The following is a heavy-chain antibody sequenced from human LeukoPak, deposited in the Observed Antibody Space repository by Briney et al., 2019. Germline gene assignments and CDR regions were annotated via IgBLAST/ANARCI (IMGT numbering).Heavy chain of an antibody. CDR1: GGSISSSSYY. D-gene: IGHD2-2*01. CDR3: ARLPVPAAITYYYYYYTDV. CDR2: IYYSGST. V-gene: IGHV4-39*07. Sequence: SETLSLTCTVSGGSISSSSYYWGWIRQPPGKGLEWIGSIYYSGSTYYNPSLKSRVTISVDTSKNQFSLKLSSVTAADTAVYYCARLPVPAAITYYYYYYTDVWGKGTTVTVSS. J-gene: IGHJ6*03.